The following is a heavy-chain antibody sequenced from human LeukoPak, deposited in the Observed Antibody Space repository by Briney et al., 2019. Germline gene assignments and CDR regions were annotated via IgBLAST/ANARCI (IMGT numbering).Heavy chain of an antibody. D-gene: IGHD2-2*01. CDR2: IYPGNSDT. J-gene: IGHJ6*04. V-gene: IGHV5-51*01. CDR1: GYIFTSYW. CDR3: ARLGTTSGDGMDV. Sequence: GESLKISCKGSGYIFTSYWIGWVRQMPGKGLEWMGIIYPGNSDTRYRPSFQGQDTISADKSITTAYLQWSSLKASDTAMYYCARLGTTSGDGMDVWGKGTTVTVSS.